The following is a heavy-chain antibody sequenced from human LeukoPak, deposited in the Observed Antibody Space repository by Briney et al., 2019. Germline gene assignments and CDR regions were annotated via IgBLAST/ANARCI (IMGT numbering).Heavy chain of an antibody. D-gene: IGHD4-11*01. CDR3: AKGLGKATVTPLGY. CDR2: ISGSGGST. Sequence: GGSLRLSCAASGFTFSSYAMSWVRQAPGKGLEWVSAISGSGGSTYYADSVKGRFTISRDNSKNTLYLQMDSLRAEDTAVYYCAKGLGKATVTPLGYWGQGTLVTVSS. J-gene: IGHJ4*02. CDR1: GFTFSSYA. V-gene: IGHV3-23*01.